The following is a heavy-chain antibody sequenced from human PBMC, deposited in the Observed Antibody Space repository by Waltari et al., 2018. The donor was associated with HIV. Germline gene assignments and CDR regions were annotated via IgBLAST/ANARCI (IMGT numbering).Heavy chain of an antibody. D-gene: IGHD3-9*01. CDR1: GFTFSSYG. Sequence: QVQLVESGGGVVQPRRSLRLSCVASGFTFSSYGMHWVRQAPGKGLEWVAVISYDGSNKYYAYSVKGRFTISRDNSKNTLYLQMNSLRAEDTAVYYCAKDRQKIGYYDILTGYLDYWGQGTLVTVSS. CDR2: ISYDGSNK. J-gene: IGHJ4*02. V-gene: IGHV3-30*18. CDR3: AKDRQKIGYYDILTGYLDY.